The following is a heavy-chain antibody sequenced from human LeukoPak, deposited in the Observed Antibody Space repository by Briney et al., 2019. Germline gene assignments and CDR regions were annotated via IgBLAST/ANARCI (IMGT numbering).Heavy chain of an antibody. D-gene: IGHD6-19*01. V-gene: IGHV3-21*03. CDR2: ISSSSSFI. J-gene: IGHJ4*02. CDR3: TPSIAVAGSLDY. Sequence: GGSLRLSCAASGFTFSNCSMNWVRQAPGKGLEWVSSISSSSSFIYYADSVKGRFTISRDNAKNSLYLQMNSLKTEDTAVYYCTPSIAVAGSLDYWGQGTLVTVSS. CDR1: GFTFSNCS.